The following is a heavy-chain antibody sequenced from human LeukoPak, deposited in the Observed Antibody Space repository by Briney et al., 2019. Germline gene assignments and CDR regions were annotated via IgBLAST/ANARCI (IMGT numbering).Heavy chain of an antibody. CDR1: GFTFSSYS. J-gene: IGHJ4*02. Sequence: GPLRLSCAASGFTFSSYSMNWVRQAPGKGLEWIGEINHSGSTNYNPSLKSRVTISIDTSKNQFSLKLSSVTAADTAVYYCARSGLGAGSLWFGELLYGYWGQGTLVTVSS. CDR3: ARSGLGAGSLWFGELLYGY. CDR2: INHSGST. V-gene: IGHV4-34*01. D-gene: IGHD3-10*01.